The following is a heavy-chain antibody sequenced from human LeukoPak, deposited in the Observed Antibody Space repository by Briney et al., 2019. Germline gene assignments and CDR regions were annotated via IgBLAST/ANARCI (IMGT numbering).Heavy chain of an antibody. CDR3: ARVGHNDYDLDY. CDR2: INEGANAK. Sequence: TGGSLRLSCAASSFTFSRYWMSWVRQAPGKGLEWVANINEGANAKYYVDSVKGRFTISRDNAKNSLYLQMNSLRVEDTAVYYCARVGHNDYDLDYWGQGALVTVSS. D-gene: IGHD5-12*01. V-gene: IGHV3-7*01. J-gene: IGHJ4*02. CDR1: SFTFSRYW.